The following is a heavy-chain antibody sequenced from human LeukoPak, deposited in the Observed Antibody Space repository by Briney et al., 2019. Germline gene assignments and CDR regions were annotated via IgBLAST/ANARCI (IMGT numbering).Heavy chain of an antibody. D-gene: IGHD6-19*01. CDR3: ARHGWHAWYFDL. J-gene: IGHJ2*01. V-gene: IGHV4-34*01. CDR2: INQRRNT. Sequence: PSETLSLTCAVYGGSFSGYYWSWIRQPPGKGLEWIGEINQRRNTNYNPSLKSRVTISIDTSKNQFSLKLSSVTAADTAVYYCARHGWHAWYFDLWGRGTLVTVS. CDR1: GGSFSGYY.